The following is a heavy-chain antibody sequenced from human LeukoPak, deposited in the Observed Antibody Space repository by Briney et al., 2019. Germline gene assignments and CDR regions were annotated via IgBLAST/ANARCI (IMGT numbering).Heavy chain of an antibody. J-gene: IGHJ6*04. D-gene: IGHD1-26*01. CDR3: AREVSTGGVDV. CDR1: GGSISSVINY. V-gene: IGHV4-61*09. Sequence: PSETLSLTCTVSGGSISSVINYWSCIRQPVGRELEWIGHIYTSGSANYNPSLKSRVTISVDTPNNQISLKLSSVTAADTAVYFCAREVSTGGVDVWGKGTTVTISS. CDR2: IYTSGSA.